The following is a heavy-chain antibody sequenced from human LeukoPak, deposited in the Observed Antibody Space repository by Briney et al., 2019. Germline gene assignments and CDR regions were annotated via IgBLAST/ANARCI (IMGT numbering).Heavy chain of an antibody. D-gene: IGHD4-23*01. CDR2: IYPGDSDT. V-gene: IGHV5-51*01. CDR3: ARRSYGGNKPYFDY. CDR1: GYSFITYW. Sequence: RGESLKISCKASGYSFITYWIGWVRQMPGKGLEWMGIIYPGDSDTRYSPSFQGQVTISADKSISTAYLQWSSLKASDTAMYYCARRSYGGNKPYFDYWGQGTLVTVSS. J-gene: IGHJ4*02.